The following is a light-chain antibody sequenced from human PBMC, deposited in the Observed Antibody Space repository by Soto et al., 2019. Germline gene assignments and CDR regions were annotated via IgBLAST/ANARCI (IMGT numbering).Light chain of an antibody. Sequence: QSVLTPPPSASGTPGQRVTISCSASSSNIGSHTVNWYQQVPETAPKLLIYSNNQRPSGVPDRFSGSKSGTSASLAISGLQSEDEADYYCAAWDDSLNGHVVFGGGTKLTVL. CDR2: SNN. CDR1: SSNIGSHT. CDR3: AAWDDSLNGHVV. V-gene: IGLV1-44*01. J-gene: IGLJ2*01.